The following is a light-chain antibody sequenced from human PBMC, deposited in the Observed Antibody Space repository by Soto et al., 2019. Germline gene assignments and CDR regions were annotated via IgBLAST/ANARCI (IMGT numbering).Light chain of an antibody. V-gene: IGLV1-40*01. Sequence: QSVLTQPPSVSGAPGQRVTISCTGSSSNIGAGFDVHWYQQLPGTAPKLLIYNNNNRPSGVPDRFSGSKSGTSASLAIAGLQAEDEADYYCQSYDNSLSGSRVFGSGTKVTVL. CDR1: SSNIGAGFD. CDR2: NNN. CDR3: QSYDNSLSGSRV. J-gene: IGLJ1*01.